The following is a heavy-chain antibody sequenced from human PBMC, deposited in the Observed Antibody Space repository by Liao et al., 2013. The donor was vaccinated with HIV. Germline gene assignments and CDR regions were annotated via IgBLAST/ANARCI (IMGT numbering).Heavy chain of an antibody. D-gene: IGHD3-9*01. J-gene: IGHJ5*02. CDR1: GGSFSDYH. CDR2: INQSGST. CDR3: AREHILNGYYKGTWLDP. V-gene: IGHV4-34*01. Sequence: QVRLQQWGAGLLKPSETLSLTCVVSGGSFSDYHWSWIRQSPGKGLEWIGEINQSGSTNYNPSLKGRVSISAYMSMKQFSLTLSSVTAADTAVYFCAREHILNGYYKGTWLDPWGQGTLVTVSS.